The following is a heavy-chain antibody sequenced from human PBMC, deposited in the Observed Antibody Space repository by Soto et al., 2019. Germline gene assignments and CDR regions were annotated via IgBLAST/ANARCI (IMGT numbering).Heavy chain of an antibody. J-gene: IGHJ6*02. CDR1: GYSFTIYG. Sequence: ASVKVSCKASGYSFTIYGIGGVLQVPVQWPDWMGWISPYNGRTNYAQSVKGRVVMTTDISTNTVYLELRSLRSDDSAIYYCGRCRTDSYAMDVWGQGTTVTVSS. CDR3: GRCRTDSYAMDV. V-gene: IGHV1-18*01. CDR2: ISPYNGRT. D-gene: IGHD5-18*01.